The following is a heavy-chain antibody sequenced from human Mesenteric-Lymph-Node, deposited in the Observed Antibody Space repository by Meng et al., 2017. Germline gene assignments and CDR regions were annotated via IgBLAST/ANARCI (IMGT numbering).Heavy chain of an antibody. CDR2: ISAYNGNT. Sequence: ASVKVSCKASGGTFSSYAISWVRQAPGQVLEWMGWISAYNGNTNYAQKLQGRVTITTDTSTSTAYMELRSLISDDTAVYYCARLVWGSHDYWGQGTLVTVSS. D-gene: IGHD7-27*01. J-gene: IGHJ4*02. V-gene: IGHV1-18*01. CDR1: GGTFSSYA. CDR3: ARLVWGSHDY.